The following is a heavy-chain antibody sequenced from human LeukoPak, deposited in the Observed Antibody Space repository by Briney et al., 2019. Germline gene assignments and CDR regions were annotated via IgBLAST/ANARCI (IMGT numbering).Heavy chain of an antibody. Sequence: GRSLRLSCAASGFIFNDYAMHWVRQAPGKGLEWVSGINWSGDSIGYADSVKGRFTISRDYAENSLYLQMNSLRAEDTALYYCLGRGDAFDIWGQGTMVTVSS. J-gene: IGHJ3*02. D-gene: IGHD5-12*01. CDR1: GFIFNDYA. V-gene: IGHV3-9*01. CDR3: LGRGDAFDI. CDR2: INWSGDSI.